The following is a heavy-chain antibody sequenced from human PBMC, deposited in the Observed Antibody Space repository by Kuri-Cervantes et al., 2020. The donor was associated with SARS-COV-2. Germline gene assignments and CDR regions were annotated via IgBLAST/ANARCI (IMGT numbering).Heavy chain of an antibody. V-gene: IGHV3-23*01. CDR3: ARDGGGYMDV. Sequence: GGSLRLSCAASGFAFSDYAVSWVRQAPGKGLEWVSAISGPGASSYYADSVRGRYTISRDNSRNTLYLQMNSLRAEDTAVYYCARDGGGYMDVWGKGTTVTVSS. CDR1: GFAFSDYA. D-gene: IGHD3-16*01. CDR2: ISGPGASS. J-gene: IGHJ6*03.